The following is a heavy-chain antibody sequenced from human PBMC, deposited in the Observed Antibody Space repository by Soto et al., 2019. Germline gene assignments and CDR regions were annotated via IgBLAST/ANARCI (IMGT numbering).Heavy chain of an antibody. V-gene: IGHV3-23*01. CDR1: GLDFSSEV. CDR2: ISGSGRTI. D-gene: IGHD1-26*01. Sequence: GGSLRLSCAASGLDFSSEVMCWVRQAPGKGLEWVSSISGSGRTIYHADSMRGRFAISRDNSKNSLYLQLNNLRVDDTVVYYCAKVGPSYYYGMDVWGQGTTVTVSS. J-gene: IGHJ6*02. CDR3: AKVGPSYYYGMDV.